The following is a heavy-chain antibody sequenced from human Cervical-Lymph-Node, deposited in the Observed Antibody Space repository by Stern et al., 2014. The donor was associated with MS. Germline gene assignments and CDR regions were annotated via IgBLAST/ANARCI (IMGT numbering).Heavy chain of an antibody. CDR3: ARHRPGYYGSGSYYNPYYFDY. CDR2: IYYSGST. D-gene: IGHD3-10*01. Sequence: QVQLQESGPGLVKPSETLSLTCTVSGGSISSSSFYWGWIRQPPGKGLEWIGSIYYSGSTYYNPSLKSRVTISVDTAKNQFSLKLSSVPAADTAVYYCARHRPGYYGSGSYYNPYYFDYWGQGTLVTVSS. CDR1: GGSISSSSFY. J-gene: IGHJ4*02. V-gene: IGHV4-39*01.